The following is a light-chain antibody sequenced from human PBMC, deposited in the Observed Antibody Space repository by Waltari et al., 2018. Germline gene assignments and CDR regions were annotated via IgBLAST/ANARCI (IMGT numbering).Light chain of an antibody. CDR2: AAS. Sequence: DIQMTQSPSSLSASVGARVTITCRAIQSISSYLNWYQQKPGKAPKLLIYAASSLQSGVPSRFSGSGSGTDFTLTISSLQPEDFATYYCQQSYSTPWTFGQGTKVEIK. V-gene: IGKV1-39*01. J-gene: IGKJ1*01. CDR3: QQSYSTPWT. CDR1: QSISSY.